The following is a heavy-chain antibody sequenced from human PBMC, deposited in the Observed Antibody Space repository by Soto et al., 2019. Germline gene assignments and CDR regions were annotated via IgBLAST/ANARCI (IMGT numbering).Heavy chain of an antibody. V-gene: IGHV3-30-3*01. J-gene: IGHJ5*02. CDR1: GFTFSSYA. D-gene: IGHD6-13*01. CDR2: ISYDGSNK. Sequence: QVQLVESGGDVVQPGRSLRLSCAASGFTFSSYAMHWVRQAPGKGLEWVAVISYDGSNKYYADSVKGRFTISRDNSKNTLYLQMNSLRAEDTAVYYCASYSAAAGTQDHWFDPWGQGTLVTVSS. CDR3: ASYSAAAGTQDHWFDP.